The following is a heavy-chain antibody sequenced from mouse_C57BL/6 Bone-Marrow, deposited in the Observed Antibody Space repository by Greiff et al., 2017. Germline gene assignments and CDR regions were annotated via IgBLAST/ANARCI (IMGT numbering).Heavy chain of an antibody. D-gene: IGHD2-4*01. CDR3: ASGDYDRGFAY. Sequence: VQVVESGPGLVAPSQSLSITCTVSGFSLTSYGVDWVRQSPGKGLEWLGVIWGVGSTNYNSALKSRLSISKDNSKSQVFLKMNSLQTDDTAMYYCASGDYDRGFAYWGQGTLVTVSA. J-gene: IGHJ3*01. CDR2: IWGVGST. CDR1: GFSLTSYG. V-gene: IGHV2-6*01.